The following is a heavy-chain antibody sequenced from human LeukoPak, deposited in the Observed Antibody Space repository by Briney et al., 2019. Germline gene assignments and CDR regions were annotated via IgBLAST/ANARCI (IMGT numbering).Heavy chain of an antibody. CDR2: INPSSGDT. CDR1: GYTLTGYY. CDR3: AKNPYEYYFDY. V-gene: IGHV1-2*02. D-gene: IGHD5-12*01. J-gene: IGHJ4*02. Sequence: GALVKVSCKASGYTLTGYYMHWVRLAPGQGLEWMGWINPSSGDTNYAQKFQGRVTMTRDTSISTAYMELSRLRSDDTAVYYCAKNPYEYYFDYWGQGTLVTVPS.